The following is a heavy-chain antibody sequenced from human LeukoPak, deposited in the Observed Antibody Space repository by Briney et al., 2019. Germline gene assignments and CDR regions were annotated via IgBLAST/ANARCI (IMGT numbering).Heavy chain of an antibody. V-gene: IGHV4-34*01. Sequence: SETLSLTCAVYGGSFSGYYWSWIRQPPGKGLEWIGEINHSGSTNYNPSLKSRVTISVDTSKNQFSLKLSSVTAADTAVYYCARLYGSGFCPDYWGQGTLVTVSS. CDR2: INHSGST. J-gene: IGHJ4*02. CDR1: GGSFSGYY. CDR3: ARLYGSGFCPDY. D-gene: IGHD3-10*01.